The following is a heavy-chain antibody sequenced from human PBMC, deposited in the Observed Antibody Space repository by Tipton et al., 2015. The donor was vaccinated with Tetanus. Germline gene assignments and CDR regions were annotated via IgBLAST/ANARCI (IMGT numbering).Heavy chain of an antibody. CDR2: SSYDGADT. D-gene: IGHD3-16*01. CDR1: GFIFSSYG. Sequence: SLRLSCAASGFIFSSYGMHWVRQAPGKGPEWVAVSSYDGADTYYADSVKGRFTISRDNSKNTRYLQMNSLRAEDTAVYYCARAADWGGGSCPSGAFANGGQGPQFPVPP. J-gene: IGHJ4*02. CDR3: ARAADWGGGSCPSGAFAN. V-gene: IGHV3-33*01.